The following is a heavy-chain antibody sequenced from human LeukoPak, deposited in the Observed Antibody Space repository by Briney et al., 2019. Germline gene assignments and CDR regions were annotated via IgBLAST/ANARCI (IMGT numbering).Heavy chain of an antibody. V-gene: IGHV5-51*01. CDR3: ARTGYGQLPTYYFDY. CDR1: GYSFTSYW. CDR2: IYPGDSDT. J-gene: IGHJ4*02. Sequence: GESLKISCKGSGYSFTSYWIGWVRQMPGKGLEWMGIIYPGDSDTRYNPSFQGQVTISADKSISTAYLQWSSLKASDTAMYYCARTGYGQLPTYYFDYWGQGTLVTVSS. D-gene: IGHD2-2*01.